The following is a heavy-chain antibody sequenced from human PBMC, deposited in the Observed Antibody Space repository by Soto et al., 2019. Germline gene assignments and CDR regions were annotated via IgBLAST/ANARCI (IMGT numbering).Heavy chain of an antibody. J-gene: IGHJ4*02. CDR2: IIPILGIA. D-gene: IGHD3-22*01. CDR3: ASEDYYDNPGGFDY. Sequence: QVQLVQSGAEVKKPGSSVKVSCKASGGTFSSYTISWVRQAPGQGLEWMGRIIPILGIANYAQKFQGRVTITADKSTSTAYMELRSLRSEDTAVYYCASEDYYDNPGGFDYWGQGTLVTVSS. V-gene: IGHV1-69*02. CDR1: GGTFSSYT.